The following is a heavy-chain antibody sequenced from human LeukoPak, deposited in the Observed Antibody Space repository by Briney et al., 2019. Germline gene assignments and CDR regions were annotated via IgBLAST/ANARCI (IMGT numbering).Heavy chain of an antibody. CDR2: INHSGST. J-gene: IGHJ4*02. Sequence: SSETLSLTCAVYGGSFSGYYWSWIRQPPGKGLEWIGEINHSGSTNYNPSLKSRVTISVDTSKNQFSLKLSSVPAADTAVYYCARQAGGIAAAGTRPFDYWGQGTLVTVYS. D-gene: IGHD6-13*01. CDR3: ARQAGGIAAAGTRPFDY. CDR1: GGSFSGYY. V-gene: IGHV4-34*01.